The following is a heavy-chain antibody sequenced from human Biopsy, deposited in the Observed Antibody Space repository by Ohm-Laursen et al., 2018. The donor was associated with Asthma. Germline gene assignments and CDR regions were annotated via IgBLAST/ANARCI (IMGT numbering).Heavy chain of an antibody. Sequence: GSSVKVSCKTSGYTFIGYHIHWARQAPGQGLGWMGWINAGNGNTKYSEKFQGRVTITRDTSASTAYMDLSSLRSEDTAVYYCARTYYDFLTGQVNDALAMWGQGTMVTVSS. V-gene: IGHV1-3*01. J-gene: IGHJ3*02. D-gene: IGHD3-9*01. CDR2: INAGNGNT. CDR3: ARTYYDFLTGQVNDALAM. CDR1: GYTFIGYH.